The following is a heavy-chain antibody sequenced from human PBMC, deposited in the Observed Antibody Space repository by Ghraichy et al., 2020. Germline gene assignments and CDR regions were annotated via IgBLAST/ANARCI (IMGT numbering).Heavy chain of an antibody. Sequence: GGSLRVSCAASGFTFSSYAMSWVRQAPGKGLEWVSAISGSGGSTYYADSVKGRFTISRDNSKNTLYLQMNSLRAEDTAVYYCAKVITFEYRYYYYGMDVWGQGTTVTVSS. CDR3: AKVITFEYRYYYYGMDV. CDR2: ISGSGGST. D-gene: IGHD1-14*01. CDR1: GFTFSSYA. J-gene: IGHJ6*02. V-gene: IGHV3-23*01.